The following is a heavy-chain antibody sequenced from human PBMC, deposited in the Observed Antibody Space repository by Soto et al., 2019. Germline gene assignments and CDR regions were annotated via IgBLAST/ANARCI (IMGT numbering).Heavy chain of an antibody. CDR1: GFTFSRYA. J-gene: IGHJ6*02. D-gene: IGHD3-22*01. CDR3: AKDYYSSGYYFYYYYGMDV. Sequence: GGSLRLSCAASGFTFSRYAMSWVRQAPGKGLEWVSAISGSGGSTYYADSVKGRFTISRDNSKNTLYLQMNSLRAEDTAVYYSAKDYYSSGYYFYYYYGMDVWGQGTTVTVSS. CDR2: ISGSGGST. V-gene: IGHV3-23*01.